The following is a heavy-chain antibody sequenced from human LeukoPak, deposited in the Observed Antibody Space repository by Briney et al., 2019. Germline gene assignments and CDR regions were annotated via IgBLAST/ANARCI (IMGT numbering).Heavy chain of an antibody. CDR2: INHSGST. V-gene: IGHV4-34*01. CDR1: GGSFSGYY. D-gene: IGHD2-2*01. CDR3: ARGYCSSTSCYLGPNYYGMDV. J-gene: IGHJ6*02. Sequence: SETLPLTCAVYGGSFSGYYWSWIRQPPGKGLEWIGEINHSGSTNYNPSLKSRVTISVDTSKNQFSLKLSSVTAADTAVYYCARGYCSSTSCYLGPNYYGMDVWGQGTTVTVSS.